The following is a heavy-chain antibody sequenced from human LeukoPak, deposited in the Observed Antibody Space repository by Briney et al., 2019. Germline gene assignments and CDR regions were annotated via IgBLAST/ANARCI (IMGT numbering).Heavy chain of an antibody. J-gene: IGHJ4*02. CDR1: GFTFSSYE. CDR2: INSVGSTI. V-gene: IGHV3-48*03. Sequence: GGSLRLSCAASGFTFSSYEMNWVRQAPGKGLEWVSYINSVGSTIYYADSVKGRFTISRDNAKNSLYLQMNSLRAKDTAVYYCARARAFSSGGCFDYWGQGTLVTVSS. CDR3: ARARAFSSGGCFDY. D-gene: IGHD6-19*01.